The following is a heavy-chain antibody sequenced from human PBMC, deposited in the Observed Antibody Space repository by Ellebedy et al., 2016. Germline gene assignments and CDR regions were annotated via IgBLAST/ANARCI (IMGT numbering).Heavy chain of an antibody. CDR2: IDTNNGNT. CDR3: ARAYYYDSSRNAFDI. Sequence: ASVKVSCKASGYTFTTYGISWVRQAPGQGPEWMGWIDTNNGNTNYAQKLQDSVTITTDTSTSTAYVELRSLRSDDTAVYYCARAYYYDSSRNAFDIWGQGTMVTVSS. J-gene: IGHJ3*02. CDR1: GYTFTTYG. D-gene: IGHD3-22*01. V-gene: IGHV1-18*01.